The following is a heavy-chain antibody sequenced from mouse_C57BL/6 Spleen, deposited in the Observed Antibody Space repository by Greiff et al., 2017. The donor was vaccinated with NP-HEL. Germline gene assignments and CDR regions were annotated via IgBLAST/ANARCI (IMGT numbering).Heavy chain of an antibody. D-gene: IGHD3-3*01. J-gene: IGHJ2*01. CDR2: ISNLAYSI. Sequence: EVQVVESGGGSVQPGGSLKLSCAASGFTFSDYGMAWVRQAPRKGPEWVAFISNLAYSIYYADTVTGRFTISRENAKNTLYLEMSSLRSEDTAMYYCARHGGRGYFDYWGQGTTLTVSS. CDR1: GFTFSDYG. V-gene: IGHV5-15*01. CDR3: ARHGGRGYFDY.